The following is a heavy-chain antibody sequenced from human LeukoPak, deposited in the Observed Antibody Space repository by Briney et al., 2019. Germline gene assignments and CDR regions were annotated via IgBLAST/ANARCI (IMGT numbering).Heavy chain of an antibody. Sequence: GGSLRLSCAASGFTFSSYWMSWVRQAPGKGLEWVANIKQDGSEKYYVDSVKGRFTISRDNAKNSLYLQMNSLRAEDTAVYYCARGGDYDYVWGSYRWFAYYFDYWGQGTLVTVSS. CDR3: ARGGDYDYVWGSYRWFAYYFDY. V-gene: IGHV3-7*01. CDR1: GFTFSSYW. D-gene: IGHD3-16*02. J-gene: IGHJ4*02. CDR2: IKQDGSEK.